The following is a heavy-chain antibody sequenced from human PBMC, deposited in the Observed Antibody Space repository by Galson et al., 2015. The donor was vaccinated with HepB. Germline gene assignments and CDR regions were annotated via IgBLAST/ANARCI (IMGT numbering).Heavy chain of an antibody. CDR2: ISYDGSNK. CDR3: ARDGSSGWYVGEIDY. Sequence: SLRLSCAASGFTFSSYAMHWVRQAPGKGLEWVAVISYDGSNKYYADSVKGRFAISRDNSKNTLYLQMNSLRAEDTAVYYCARDGSSGWYVGEIDYWGQGTLVTVSS. D-gene: IGHD6-19*01. V-gene: IGHV3-30*09. J-gene: IGHJ4*02. CDR1: GFTFSSYA.